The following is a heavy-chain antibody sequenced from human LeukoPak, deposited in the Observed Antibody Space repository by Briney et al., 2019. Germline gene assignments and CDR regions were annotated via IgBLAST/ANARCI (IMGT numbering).Heavy chain of an antibody. D-gene: IGHD1-26*01. CDR3: ARGGLLSRY. Sequence: PGGSLRLSCAASGFTFSSYWMHWVRQAPGKGLVWVSPINTDGSYTRYADSVKGRFTIARDNAKSTLYLQMNSLRAEDTAVYYCARGGLLSRYWGQGTLVTVSS. CDR2: INTDGSYT. CDR1: GFTFSSYW. V-gene: IGHV3-74*01. J-gene: IGHJ4*02.